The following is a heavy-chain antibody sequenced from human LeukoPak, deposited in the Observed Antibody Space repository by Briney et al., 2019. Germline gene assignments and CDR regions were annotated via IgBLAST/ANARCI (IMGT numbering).Heavy chain of an antibody. Sequence: ASETLSLTCTVSGGSIRSSTYYWAWIRQPPGKGLEWTRTIHHSGDTYYNPSLKSRVTISVDTSKNQFSLNLSSVTAADTAVYYCARLGGYYNPPDYWGQGTLATVSS. V-gene: IGHV4-39*01. J-gene: IGHJ4*02. CDR2: IHHSGDT. CDR1: GGSIRSSTYY. D-gene: IGHD3-10*01. CDR3: ARLGGYYNPPDY.